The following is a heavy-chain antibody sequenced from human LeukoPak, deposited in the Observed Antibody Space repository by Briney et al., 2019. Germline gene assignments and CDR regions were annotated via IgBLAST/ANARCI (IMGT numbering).Heavy chain of an antibody. V-gene: IGHV3-9*01. J-gene: IGHJ4*02. CDR2: ISWNSGSI. D-gene: IGHD6-13*01. Sequence: GRSLTLSCAPSGFTFDDYAMHWVRQAPGKGLEWVSGISWNSGSIGYADSVKGRFTISRDNAKNSLYLQMSSLRAEDTALYYCAKAAAAHGGYFDYWGQGTLVTVSS. CDR3: AKAAAAHGGYFDY. CDR1: GFTFDDYA.